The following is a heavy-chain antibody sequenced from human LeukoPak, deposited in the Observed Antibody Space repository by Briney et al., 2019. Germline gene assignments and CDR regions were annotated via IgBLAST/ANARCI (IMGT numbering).Heavy chain of an antibody. CDR3: ATESSSIWASFDY. Sequence: GGSLRLSCAASGFSFRTYTMNWVRQAPGKGLEWVSSISRSGRYIYYADPMKGRFTISRDNAKNSLYLQMNSLRAEDTALYYCATESSSIWASFDYWGQGTLVTVSS. CDR1: GFSFRTYT. D-gene: IGHD2/OR15-2a*01. V-gene: IGHV3-21*01. J-gene: IGHJ4*02. CDR2: ISRSGRYI.